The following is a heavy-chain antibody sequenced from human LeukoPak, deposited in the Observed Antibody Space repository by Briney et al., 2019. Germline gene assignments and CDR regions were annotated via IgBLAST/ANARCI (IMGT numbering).Heavy chain of an antibody. CDR3: AADIDY. Sequence: GGSLRLSCAASGFTFDDYAMHWVRQAPGKGLEWVSGISWNSGSIGYADSVKGRFTISRDNAKKSLYLQMNSLRAEDTAVYYCAADIDYWGQGTLVTVSS. CDR1: GFTFDDYA. J-gene: IGHJ4*02. V-gene: IGHV3-9*01. CDR2: ISWNSGSI.